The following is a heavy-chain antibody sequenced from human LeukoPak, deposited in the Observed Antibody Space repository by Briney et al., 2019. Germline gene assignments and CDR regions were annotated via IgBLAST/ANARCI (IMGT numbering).Heavy chain of an antibody. CDR1: GGSFSGYY. CDR2: INHSGST. D-gene: IGHD3-3*01. J-gene: IGHJ6*02. CDR3: ARGRKAIFGVVITDYYYYGMAV. Sequence: SETLSLTCAVYGGSFSGYYWSWIRQPPGKGLEWIGEINHSGSTNYNPSLKSRVTISVDTSKNQFSLKLSSVTAADTAVYYCARGRKAIFGVVITDYYYYGMAVWGQGTTVTVSS. V-gene: IGHV4-34*01.